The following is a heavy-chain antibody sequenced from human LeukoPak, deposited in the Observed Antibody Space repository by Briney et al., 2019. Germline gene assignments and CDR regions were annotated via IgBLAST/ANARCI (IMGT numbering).Heavy chain of an antibody. V-gene: IGHV1-69*13. D-gene: IGHD6-6*01. CDR1: GGTFSSYA. Sequence: ASVKVSCKASGGTFSSYAISWVRQAPGQGLEWMGGIIPIFGTANYAQKFQGRVTITADESTSTAYMELSSLRSEDTAVYYCARAGPSGYSSSSGDAFDIWGQGTMVTVSS. J-gene: IGHJ3*02. CDR2: IIPIFGTA. CDR3: ARAGPSGYSSSSGDAFDI.